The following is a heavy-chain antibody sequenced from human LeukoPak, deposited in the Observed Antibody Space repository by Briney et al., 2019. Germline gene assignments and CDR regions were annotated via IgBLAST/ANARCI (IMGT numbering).Heavy chain of an antibody. J-gene: IGHJ4*02. V-gene: IGHV3-23*01. CDR3: AKDRSSATSCSNY. Sequence: PGGSLRLSCAASGFNFSNYAMTWVRQAPGKGLEWVSAITGSSGNTYYADSVKGRFTISRDNSKNMLCLELNSLTVEDTAIYYCAKDRSSATSCSNYRGRGTLVTVSS. CDR1: GFNFSNYA. CDR2: ITGSSGNT. D-gene: IGHD2-2*01.